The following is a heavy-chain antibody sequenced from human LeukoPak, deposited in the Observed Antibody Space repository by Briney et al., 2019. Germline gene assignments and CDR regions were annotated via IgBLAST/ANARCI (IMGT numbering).Heavy chain of an antibody. V-gene: IGHV4-30-4*02. Sequence: SETLSLTCTVSGGSISSGDYYWSWIRQPPGKGLEWIGYIYYSGSTYYNPSLKSRVTISVDTSKNQFSLKLSSVTAADTAVYYCARVPGYYYDSSGYLSDAFDIWGQGTMVTVSS. J-gene: IGHJ3*02. D-gene: IGHD3-22*01. CDR1: GGSISSGDYY. CDR3: ARVPGYYYDSSGYLSDAFDI. CDR2: IYYSGST.